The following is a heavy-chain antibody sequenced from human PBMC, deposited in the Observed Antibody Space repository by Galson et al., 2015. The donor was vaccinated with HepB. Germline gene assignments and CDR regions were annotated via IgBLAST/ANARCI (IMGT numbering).Heavy chain of an antibody. V-gene: IGHV2-70*11. D-gene: IGHD6-19*01. Sequence: PALVKPTQTLTLTCTFSGFSLSTSEMCVSWIRQAPGKALEWLARIDWDDDKYYSTSLKTRLTISKDTSKNQVVLTMTNMDPMDTGTYYCARSGYASGWYFYYFDSWSPGTLVTVSS. CDR3: ARSGYASGWYFYYFDS. J-gene: IGHJ4*02. CDR1: GFSLSTSEMC. CDR2: IDWDDDK.